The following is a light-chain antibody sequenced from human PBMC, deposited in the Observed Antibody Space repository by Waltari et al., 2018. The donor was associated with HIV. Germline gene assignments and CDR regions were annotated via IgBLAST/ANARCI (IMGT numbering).Light chain of an antibody. CDR3: QAWDSSTVL. J-gene: IGLJ2*01. Sequence: SHALTQPPSVSVSPGQTASITCPGDYLGDKYASWYRQKPGQSPVLVIYQDDKRPSGILERFSGSNTGNTATLTITGTQAMDEADYYCQAWDSSTVLFGGGTKLTVL. CDR2: QDD. CDR1: YLGDKY. V-gene: IGLV3-1*01.